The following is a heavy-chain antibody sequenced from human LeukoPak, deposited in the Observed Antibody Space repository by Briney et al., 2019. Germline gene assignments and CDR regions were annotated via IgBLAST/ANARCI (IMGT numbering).Heavy chain of an antibody. CDR2: IKQDGSEK. CDR1: GFTFSSYW. CDR3: ARTYYYDSSGSNWFDP. V-gene: IGHV3-7*01. D-gene: IGHD3-22*01. J-gene: IGHJ5*02. Sequence: GGSLRLSCAASGFTFSSYWMSWVRQAPGKGLEWVANIKQDGSEKYYVDSVKGRFTISRDNAKNSLYLQMNSLRAEDTAVYYCARTYYYDSSGSNWFDPWGQGTLVTVSS.